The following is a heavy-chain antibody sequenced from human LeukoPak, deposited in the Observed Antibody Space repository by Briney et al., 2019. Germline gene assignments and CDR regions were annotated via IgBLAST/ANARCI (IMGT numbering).Heavy chain of an antibody. CDR2: IYYSGST. Sequence: SETLSLTCAVYGGSFSGYYWSWIRQPPGKGLEWIGSIYYSGSTYYNPSLKSRVTISVDTSKNQFSLKLSSVTAADTAVYYCASRGKKDSSGYYEDYWGQGTLVTVSS. J-gene: IGHJ4*02. CDR1: GGSFSGYY. CDR3: ASRGKKDSSGYYEDY. D-gene: IGHD3-22*01. V-gene: IGHV4-34*01.